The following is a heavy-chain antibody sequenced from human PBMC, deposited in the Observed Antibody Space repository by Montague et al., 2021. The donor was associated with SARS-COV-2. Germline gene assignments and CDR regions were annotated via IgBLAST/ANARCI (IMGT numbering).Heavy chain of an antibody. D-gene: IGHD5-18*01. J-gene: IGHJ4*02. V-gene: IGHV3-21*01. CDR2: ISSNSGYT. CDR3: ARDSVAWIHLSGLAY. Sequence: SLRLSCAASGFTFNSYSMNWVRQAPGKGPEWLSSISSNSGYTYYADSVKGRFSISRDNAMNSLYLQMNSLRAEDTAVYYCARDSVAWIHLSGLAYWGQGILVTVSS. CDR1: GFTFNSYS.